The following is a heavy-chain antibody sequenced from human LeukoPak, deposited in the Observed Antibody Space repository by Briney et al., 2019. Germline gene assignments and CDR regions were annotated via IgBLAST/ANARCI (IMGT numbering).Heavy chain of an antibody. CDR3: ARGGWRGSSWYSSYYYYYMDV. J-gene: IGHJ6*03. D-gene: IGHD6-13*01. Sequence: SETLSLTCTVSGGSISSSSYYWGWIRQPPGKGLEWIGSIYYSGSTYYNPSLKSRVTIYVDTSKNQFSLKLSSVTAADPAVYYCARGGWRGSSWYSSYYYYYMDVWGKGTTVTVSS. CDR1: GGSISSSSYY. V-gene: IGHV4-39*01. CDR2: IYYSGST.